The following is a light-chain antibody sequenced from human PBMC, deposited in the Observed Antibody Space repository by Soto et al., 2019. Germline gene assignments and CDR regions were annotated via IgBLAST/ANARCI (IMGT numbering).Light chain of an antibody. J-gene: IGKJ4*01. CDR3: QQYHNWPPLT. CDR1: QSISSN. Sequence: EIVMTQSPVTLSVSPGERATLSCSASQSISSNLAWYQQKPGQAPRLLIYGASTRATGIPARFSGSGSGTEFTLTISSLQSEDFAVYYCQQYHNWPPLTFGGGTQVEIK. V-gene: IGKV3-15*01. CDR2: GAS.